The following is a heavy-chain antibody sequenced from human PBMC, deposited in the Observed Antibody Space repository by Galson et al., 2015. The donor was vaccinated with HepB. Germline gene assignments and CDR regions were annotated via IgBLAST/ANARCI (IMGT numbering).Heavy chain of an antibody. Sequence: SLRLSCAASGFTFSSYGMHWVRQAPGKGLEWVAVISYDGTNKYYADSVKGRFTISRDNSKNTLYLQMNSLRAEDTAVYYCARDKRGGYYYYGMDVWGQGTTVTVSS. CDR1: GFTFSSYG. D-gene: IGHD3-16*01. CDR2: ISYDGTNK. CDR3: ARDKRGGYYYYGMDV. J-gene: IGHJ6*02. V-gene: IGHV3-30*03.